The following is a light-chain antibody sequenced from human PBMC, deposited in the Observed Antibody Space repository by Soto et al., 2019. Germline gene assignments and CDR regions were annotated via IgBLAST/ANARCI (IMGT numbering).Light chain of an antibody. Sequence: QSALTQPASVSGSPGQSITISCTGTSSDFGGYKYVSWYQQHPGKSPQLMIYDVSDRTSGVSNCFSGSKSGNTASLTISGLQAEDEADYYCSSYTSSRTLVFGGGTKVTVL. CDR2: DVS. CDR3: SSYTSSRTLV. J-gene: IGLJ2*01. V-gene: IGLV2-14*01. CDR1: SSDFGGYKY.